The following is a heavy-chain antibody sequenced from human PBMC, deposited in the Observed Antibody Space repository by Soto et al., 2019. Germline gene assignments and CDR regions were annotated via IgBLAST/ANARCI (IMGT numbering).Heavy chain of an antibody. CDR3: AREGEKDSSGYSGDY. Sequence: QVQLVQSGAEVKKPGSSVKVSCKASGGTFSSYTISWVRQAPGQGLEWMGRIIPILGIANYAQKFQGRVTITADKSTSTAYMELSSLRSEDTAVYYCAREGEKDSSGYSGDYWGQGTLVTVSS. D-gene: IGHD3-22*01. V-gene: IGHV1-69*08. J-gene: IGHJ4*02. CDR1: GGTFSSYT. CDR2: IIPILGIA.